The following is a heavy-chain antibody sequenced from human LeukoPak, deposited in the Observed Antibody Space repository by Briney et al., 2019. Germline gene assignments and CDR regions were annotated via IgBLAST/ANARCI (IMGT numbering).Heavy chain of an antibody. D-gene: IGHD1-26*01. CDR2: IYYSGST. V-gene: IGHV4-39*01. CDR1: GGSISSSSHY. J-gene: IGHJ4*02. Sequence: PSETLSLTCTVSGGSISSSSHYWGWIRQPPGKGLEWIGSIYYSGSTYYNPSLKRRVTISVDTSKNQFSLKLSSVTAADTAVYYCARTIVGAPDYWGQGTLVTVSS. CDR3: ARTIVGAPDY.